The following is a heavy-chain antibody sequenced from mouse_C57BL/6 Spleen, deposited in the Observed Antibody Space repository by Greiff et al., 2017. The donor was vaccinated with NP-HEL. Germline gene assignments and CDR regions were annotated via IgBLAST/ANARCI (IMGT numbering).Heavy chain of an antibody. CDR1: GYAFSSSW. CDR2: IYPGDGDT. V-gene: IGHV1-82*01. CDR3: APYSNPWYFDV. Sequence: QVQLKESGPELVKPGASVKISCKASGYAFSSSWMNWVKQRPGKGLEWIGRIYPGDGDTNYNGKFKGKATLTADKSSSTAYMQLSSLTSEDSAVYFCAPYSNPWYFDVWGTGTTVTVSS. J-gene: IGHJ1*03. D-gene: IGHD2-5*01.